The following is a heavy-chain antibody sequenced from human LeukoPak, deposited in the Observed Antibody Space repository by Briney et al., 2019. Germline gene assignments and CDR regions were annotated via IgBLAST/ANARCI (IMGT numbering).Heavy chain of an antibody. D-gene: IGHD5-24*01. J-gene: IGHJ3*02. Sequence: GGSLRLSCAASGFPFRSYDMNWVRQAPGKGLEWVSYISGSGTTIHYTDSVEGRFTISRDNADNSLYLQMDNLRGEDTAVYYCARGQVEGQVEDPTVTGAFDIWGQGTLVTVSA. CDR1: GFPFRSYD. V-gene: IGHV3-48*03. CDR3: ARGQVEGQVEDPTVTGAFDI. CDR2: ISGSGTTI.